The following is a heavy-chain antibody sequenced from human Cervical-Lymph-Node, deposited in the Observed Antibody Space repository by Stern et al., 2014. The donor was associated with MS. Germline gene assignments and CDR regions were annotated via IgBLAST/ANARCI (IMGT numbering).Heavy chain of an antibody. V-gene: IGHV4-31*03. CDR1: GGSISSGGYY. CDR3: ARAELEGRARGFDH. CDR2: ISYSGTT. Sequence: QVQLQESGPGLVKPSQTVSLTCIVSGGSISSGGYYWGWIRQHPGKGLEWIGHISYSGTTYYDPSLRSRVTISVDMSKNQFSLELTSVTVEDTAVYYCARAELEGRARGFDHWGRGTLVTVSS. J-gene: IGHJ4*01. D-gene: IGHD3-10*01.